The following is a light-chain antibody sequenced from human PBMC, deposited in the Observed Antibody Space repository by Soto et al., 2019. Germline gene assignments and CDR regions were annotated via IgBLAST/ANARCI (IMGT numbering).Light chain of an antibody. CDR2: DSS. J-gene: IGKJ4*01. CDR1: QSVSSY. CDR3: PQRSNWPPA. Sequence: EIVLTQSPATLSLSPGERATLSCRASQSVSSYLAWYQQKPGQAPRLLIYDSSNRATGIPARFSGSGSGTDFTLTISSLEPEDFAVYYCPQRSNWPPAFGGGTKVAI. V-gene: IGKV3-11*01.